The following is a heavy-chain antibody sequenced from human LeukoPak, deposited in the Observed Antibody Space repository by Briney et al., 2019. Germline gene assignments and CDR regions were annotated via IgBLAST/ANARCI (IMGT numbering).Heavy chain of an antibody. CDR1: GYTFTSYD. Sequence: EASVKVSCKASGYTFTSYDINWVRQATGQGLGWMGWMNPNSGNTGYAQKFQGRVTMTRNTSISTAYMELSSLRSEDTAVYYCARGYCSGGSCYSGPYYYYGMDVWGQGTTVTVSS. J-gene: IGHJ6*02. D-gene: IGHD2-15*01. V-gene: IGHV1-8*01. CDR2: MNPNSGNT. CDR3: ARGYCSGGSCYSGPYYYYGMDV.